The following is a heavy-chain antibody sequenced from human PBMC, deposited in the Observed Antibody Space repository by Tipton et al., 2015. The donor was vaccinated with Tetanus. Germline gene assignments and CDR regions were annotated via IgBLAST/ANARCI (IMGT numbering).Heavy chain of an antibody. J-gene: IGHJ6*02. D-gene: IGHD6-19*01. CDR1: GYTFTSYG. V-gene: IGHV1-18*01. Sequence: QLVQSGAEVKKPGASVKVSCKASGYTFTSYGISWVRQAPGQGLEWMGWISAYNGNTNYAQKLQGRVTMTTDTSTGTAYMELRSLRSDDTAVYYCARVSGIAVAGYYYGMDVWGQGTTVTVSS. CDR3: ARVSGIAVAGYYYGMDV. CDR2: ISAYNGNT.